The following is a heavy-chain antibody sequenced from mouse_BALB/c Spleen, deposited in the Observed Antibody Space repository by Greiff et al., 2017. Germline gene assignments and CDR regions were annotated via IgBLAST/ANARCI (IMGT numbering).Heavy chain of an antibody. CDR1: GFTFSSYT. D-gene: IGHD2-1*01. CDR2: ISSGGSYT. CDR3: TREGLDGNFDY. Sequence: EVKLVESGGGLVKPGGSLKLSCAASGFTFSSYTMSWVRQTPEKRLEWVATISSGGSYTYYPDSVKGRFTISRDNAKNTLYLQMSSLKSEDTAMYYCTREGLDGNFDYWGQGTTLTVSS. J-gene: IGHJ2*01. V-gene: IGHV5-6-4*01.